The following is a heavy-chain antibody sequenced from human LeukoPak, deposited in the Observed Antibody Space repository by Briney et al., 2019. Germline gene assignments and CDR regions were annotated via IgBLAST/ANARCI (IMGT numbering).Heavy chain of an antibody. CDR2: IYYSGST. D-gene: IGHD6-13*01. CDR1: GGSISSYY. J-gene: IGHJ4*02. CDR3: ARAGSSWSPFDY. Sequence: SETLSLTCTVSGGSISSYYWSWIRQPPGKGLERIGYIYYSGSTNYNPSLKSRVTISVDTSKDQFSLKLSSVTAADTAVYYCARAGSSWSPFDYWGQGTLVTVSS. V-gene: IGHV4-59*08.